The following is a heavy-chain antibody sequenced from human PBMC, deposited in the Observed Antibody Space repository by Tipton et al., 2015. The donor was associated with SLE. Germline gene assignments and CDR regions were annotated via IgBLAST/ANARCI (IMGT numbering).Heavy chain of an antibody. J-gene: IGHJ6*04. Sequence: QLVQSGADVRKPGASVKVSCKASGYTLTDYYMHWVRLASGQGLEWMGWINPYNGAIKYAQKFQGRVTMTRDTSISTAYMELSSLTDDDTAVYYCAKDHGVSDAMDVWGKGTTVTVSS. V-gene: IGHV1-2*02. D-gene: IGHD2-8*01. CDR3: AKDHGVSDAMDV. CDR1: GYTLTDYY. CDR2: INPYNGAI.